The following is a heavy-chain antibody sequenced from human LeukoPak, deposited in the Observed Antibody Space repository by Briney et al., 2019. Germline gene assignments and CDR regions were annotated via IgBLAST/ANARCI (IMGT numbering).Heavy chain of an antibody. D-gene: IGHD3-10*01. J-gene: IGHJ5*02. CDR1: GFTFSGYS. Sequence: PGGSLRLSCAASGFTFSGYSMNWVRQAPGKGLEWVSSISSSSSYIYYADLVKGRFTISRDNAKNSLYLQMNSLRAEDTAVYYCARDRDWNDRWGQGTLVTVSS. CDR2: ISSSSSYI. CDR3: ARDRDWNDR. V-gene: IGHV3-21*01.